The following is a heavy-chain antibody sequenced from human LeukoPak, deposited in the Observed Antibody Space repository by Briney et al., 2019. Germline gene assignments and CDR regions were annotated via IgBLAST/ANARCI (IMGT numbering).Heavy chain of an antibody. Sequence: GGSLRLSCAASGFTFSNYGMHWVRQAPGRGLGWVAVISYDGTNTYYADSVKGRFTISRDNSKNTLYLQMNSLRAEDTAVYYCAKDPSGLYGDLDYWGQGTLVTISS. CDR2: ISYDGTNT. J-gene: IGHJ4*02. V-gene: IGHV3-30*18. CDR1: GFTFSNYG. CDR3: AKDPSGLYGDLDY. D-gene: IGHD4-17*01.